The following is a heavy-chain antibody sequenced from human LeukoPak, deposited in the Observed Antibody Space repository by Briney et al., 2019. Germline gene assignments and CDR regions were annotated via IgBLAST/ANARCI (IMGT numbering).Heavy chain of an antibody. J-gene: IGHJ4*02. D-gene: IGHD3-9*01. Sequence: ASVKVSCKASGYIFNTYFIHWVRQAPGQGLEWMGWINPNNGDTNYVQKFQGRVTMTRDTSISTAYMELTRLRSDDTAVYYCAREGGYDILTGYQDYWGQGTLVTVSS. V-gene: IGHV1-2*02. CDR2: INPNNGDT. CDR3: AREGGYDILTGYQDY. CDR1: GYIFNTYF.